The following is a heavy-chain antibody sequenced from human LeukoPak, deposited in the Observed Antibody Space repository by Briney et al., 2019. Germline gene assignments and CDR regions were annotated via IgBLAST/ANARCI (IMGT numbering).Heavy chain of an antibody. CDR2: IYSGDST. Sequence: GGSLRLSCAASGFTVSNNYMSWVRQAPGKGPEWVSVIYSGDSTYYADSVKGRFTISRDNSKNTLYLQMNSLRAEDTAVYYCARVLVVSGLLMGFDYWGQGTLVTVSS. CDR3: ARVLVVSGLLMGFDY. V-gene: IGHV3-53*01. CDR1: GFTVSNNY. D-gene: IGHD6-19*01. J-gene: IGHJ4*02.